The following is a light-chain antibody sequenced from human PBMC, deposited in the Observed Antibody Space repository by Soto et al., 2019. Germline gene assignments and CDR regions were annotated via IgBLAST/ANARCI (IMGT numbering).Light chain of an antibody. V-gene: IGKV1-5*03. CDR3: HHHNSYSPT. Sequence: DIKMTQSPSTLSGSVGDRVTITCRASRTISSCLACYQQQPPKAPTLLLYKASTLKSGVPSRFSGSGSATAFTLTTSSLQPDDFATYYCHHHNSYSPTFGQGTKVDIK. CDR2: KAS. CDR1: RTISSC. J-gene: IGKJ1*01.